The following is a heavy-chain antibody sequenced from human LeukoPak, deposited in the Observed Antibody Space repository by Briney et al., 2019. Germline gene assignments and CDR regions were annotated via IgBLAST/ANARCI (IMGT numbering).Heavy chain of an antibody. V-gene: IGHV3-66*02. D-gene: IGHD6-6*01. Sequence: GGSLRLSCAASGFTVSNNYMSWVRPAPGKGLVWVSVIHTGGTTYYSDSVKGRFTISRDNSKNTLYLQMNGLRTEDTAVYYCARGTPSYTSSQNYFDYWGQGTLVTVSS. J-gene: IGHJ4*02. CDR3: ARGTPSYTSSQNYFDY. CDR2: IHTGGTT. CDR1: GFTVSNNY.